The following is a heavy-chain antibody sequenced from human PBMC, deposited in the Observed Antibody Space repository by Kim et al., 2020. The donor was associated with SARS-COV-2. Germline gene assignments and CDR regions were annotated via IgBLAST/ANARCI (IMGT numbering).Heavy chain of an antibody. CDR3: AGAVAGTGGYFDY. D-gene: IGHD6-19*01. J-gene: IGHJ4*02. CDR1: GGSISSSSYY. Sequence: SETLSLTCTVSGGSISSSSYYWGWIRQPPGKGLEWIGSIYYSGSTYYNPSLKSRVTISVDTSKNQFSLKLSSVTAADTAVYYCAGAVAGTGGYFDYWGQGTLVTVSS. CDR2: IYYSGST. V-gene: IGHV4-39*01.